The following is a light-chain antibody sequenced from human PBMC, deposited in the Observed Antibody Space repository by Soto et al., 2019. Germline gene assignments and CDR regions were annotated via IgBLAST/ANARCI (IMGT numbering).Light chain of an antibody. CDR2: AAS. Sequence: AIQMTQSPASLSASVGDRVTITCRASQGIRNELGWFQQKPGQAPKLLIYAASSLHSGVPSRFSGSGSGTEFTLTISSLQPEDFATYYCLQDYSYPLTFGQGTKVEIK. J-gene: IGKJ1*01. CDR3: LQDYSYPLT. CDR1: QGIRNE. V-gene: IGKV1-6*01.